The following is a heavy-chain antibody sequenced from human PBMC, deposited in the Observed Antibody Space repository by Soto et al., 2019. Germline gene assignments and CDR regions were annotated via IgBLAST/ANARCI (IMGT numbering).Heavy chain of an antibody. CDR1: GFTVSSNY. CDR2: IYSGGST. CDR3: ARSPTVNFYYYYYMDV. D-gene: IGHD4-17*01. Sequence: GGSLRLSCAASGFTVSSNYMSWVRQAPGKGLEWVSVIYSGGSTYYADSVKGRFTISRDNSKNTLYLQMNSLRAEDTAVYYCARSPTVNFYYYYYMDVWGKGTTVTVSS. V-gene: IGHV3-66*01. J-gene: IGHJ6*03.